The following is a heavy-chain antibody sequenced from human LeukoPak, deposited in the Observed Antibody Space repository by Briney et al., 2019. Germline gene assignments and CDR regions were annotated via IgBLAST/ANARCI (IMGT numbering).Heavy chain of an antibody. Sequence: PGGSLRLSCAASGFTFSSYSMNWVRQAPGKGLEWVSYISSSSSTIYYADSVKGRFTISRDNAKNSLYLQMNSLRAEGTAVYYCARGEVGAAWLFDYWGQGTLVTVSS. D-gene: IGHD1-26*01. CDR2: ISSSSSTI. CDR1: GFTFSSYS. CDR3: ARGEVGAAWLFDY. V-gene: IGHV3-48*01. J-gene: IGHJ4*02.